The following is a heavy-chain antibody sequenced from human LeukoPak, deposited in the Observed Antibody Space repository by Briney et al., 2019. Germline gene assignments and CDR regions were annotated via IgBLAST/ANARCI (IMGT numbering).Heavy chain of an antibody. Sequence: SETLSLTCAVYGGSFSGYYWSWIRQPPGKGLEWIGEINHSGSTNYNPSLKSRVTISVDTSKNQFFLKLSSVTAADTAVYYCARLRLIRSYYYYYMDVWGKGTTVTISS. CDR1: GGSFSGYY. J-gene: IGHJ6*03. CDR2: INHSGST. V-gene: IGHV4-34*01. CDR3: ARLRLIRSYYYYYMDV. D-gene: IGHD2-8*01.